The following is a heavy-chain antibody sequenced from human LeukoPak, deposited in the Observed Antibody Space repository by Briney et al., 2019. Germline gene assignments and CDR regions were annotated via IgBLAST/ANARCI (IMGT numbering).Heavy chain of an antibody. CDR1: GGSINSSNYY. D-gene: IGHD3-3*01. J-gene: IGHJ6*04. CDR3: ARHLAAWSGYFMDV. V-gene: IGHV4-39*01. CDR2: LYYSEST. Sequence: SETLSLTCTVSGGSINSSNYYWGWIRQPPGKGLEWIGSLYYSESTYYNPSLKSRVTLSVDTSKNQFSLKLSSVTAADTAVYYCARHLAAWSGYFMDVWAKGTTVTVSS.